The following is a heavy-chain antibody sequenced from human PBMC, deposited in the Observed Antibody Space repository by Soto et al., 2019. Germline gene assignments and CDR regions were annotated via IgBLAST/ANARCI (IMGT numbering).Heavy chain of an antibody. Sequence: GSLRLSCAASGFTFSSYTMSWVRQAPGTGLEWVSTINAPGGSTYYADSVRGRFTISRDNSKNTLYLQMNRLRAEDTAVYYCAKGVCSGGSCYYDYWGQGTLVTVSS. CDR2: INAPGGST. CDR1: GFTFSSYT. V-gene: IGHV3-23*01. CDR3: AKGVCSGGSCYYDY. D-gene: IGHD2-15*01. J-gene: IGHJ4*02.